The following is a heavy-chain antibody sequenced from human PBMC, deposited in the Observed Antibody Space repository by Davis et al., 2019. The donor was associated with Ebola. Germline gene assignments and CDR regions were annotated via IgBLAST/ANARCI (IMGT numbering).Heavy chain of an antibody. Sequence: ASVKVSCKASGYTFTGFYIHWVRQAPGEGLEWVGRINANTGGTSFAEKFQGRVTLTRDKSITTTYLELNSLRPDDTAVYYCARVSELYGMDVWGKGTTVTVSS. CDR2: INANTGGT. J-gene: IGHJ6*04. CDR3: ARVSELYGMDV. D-gene: IGHD1-26*01. V-gene: IGHV1-2*06. CDR1: GYTFTGFY.